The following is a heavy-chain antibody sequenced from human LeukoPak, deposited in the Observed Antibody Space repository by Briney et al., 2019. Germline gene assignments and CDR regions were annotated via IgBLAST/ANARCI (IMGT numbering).Heavy chain of an antibody. V-gene: IGHV3-48*04. CDR3: AELGITMIGGV. Sequence: PGGCLRLSCAAAGFSFSSSSMSWVRQPPGKGLGWVSYISSSGSPIYYADSVKGRFTISRDNAKNSLYLQMNSLRAEDPAVYYCAELGITMIGGVWGKGTTVTISS. D-gene: IGHD3-10*02. J-gene: IGHJ6*04. CDR1: GFSFSSSS. CDR2: ISSSGSPI.